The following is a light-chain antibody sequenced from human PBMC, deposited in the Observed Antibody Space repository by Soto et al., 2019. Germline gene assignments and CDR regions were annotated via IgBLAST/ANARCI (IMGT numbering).Light chain of an antibody. CDR1: QNIKNY. V-gene: IGKV1-39*01. CDR3: QQSYSTSSYT. CDR2: VAS. Sequence: DIQMTQSPSSLSASVGDRVTITCRASQNIKNYLNWYQQKPGKAPQLLIYVASSLQGGVPSRFSGSGSGTDFTLTINSLQPEDFATYYCQQSYSTSSYTFGQGTKLEIK. J-gene: IGKJ2*01.